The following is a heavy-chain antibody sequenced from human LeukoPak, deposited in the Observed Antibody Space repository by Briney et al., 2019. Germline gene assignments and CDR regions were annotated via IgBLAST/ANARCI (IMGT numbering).Heavy chain of an antibody. CDR1: GFTFDDYA. D-gene: IGHD2-15*01. CDR2: ISGGGGST. Sequence: GGSLRLSCAASGFTFDDYAMHWVRQAPGKGLEWVSLISGGGGSTYYADSVKGRFTIPSDNSKNSPHLQMNSLRTEDTALYYCAKDLPGGRGWYYFDYWGQGTLVTVSS. CDR3: AKDLPGGRGWYYFDY. J-gene: IGHJ4*02. V-gene: IGHV3-43*02.